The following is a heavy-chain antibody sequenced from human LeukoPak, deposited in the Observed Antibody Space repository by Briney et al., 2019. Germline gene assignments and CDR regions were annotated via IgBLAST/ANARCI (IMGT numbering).Heavy chain of an antibody. CDR2: ISSSGSTI. CDR3: ARCRWRVAMPDY. V-gene: IGHV3-48*03. CDR1: GFTFSSYE. Sequence: GGSLRLSCAAPGFTFSSYEMNWVRQAPGKGLEWVSYISSSGSTIYYADSVKGRFTISRDNAKNTLYLQMNSLRAEDTAVYYCARCRWRVAMPDYWGQGTLVTVSS. D-gene: IGHD2-2*01. J-gene: IGHJ4*02.